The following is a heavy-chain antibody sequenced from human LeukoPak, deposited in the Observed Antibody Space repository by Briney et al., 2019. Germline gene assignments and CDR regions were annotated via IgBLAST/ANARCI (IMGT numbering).Heavy chain of an antibody. D-gene: IGHD3-22*01. Sequence: SETLSLTCTVSGASISSYYWSWIRQPPGKGLEWIGYIYYSGSTNYNPSLKTRVTISVDTSKNQFSLKLSSVTAADTAVYYCARHVGSGYYLDYWGQGTLVTVSS. CDR3: ARHVGSGYYLDY. V-gene: IGHV4-59*08. J-gene: IGHJ4*02. CDR2: IYYSGST. CDR1: GASISSYY.